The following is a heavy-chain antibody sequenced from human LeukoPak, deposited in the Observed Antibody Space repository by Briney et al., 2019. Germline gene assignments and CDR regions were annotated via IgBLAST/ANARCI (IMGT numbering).Heavy chain of an antibody. CDR2: IIPIFGTA. J-gene: IGHJ4*02. CDR1: GGTLIIYT. Sequence: SVKVSCKASGGTLIIYTITWVRQAPGQGLEWMGGIIPIFGTADYAQKFQGRVTITADESTSTAYMELSSLRSEDTAVYYCAIPGVSDYWGQGTLVTVSS. CDR3: AIPGVSDY. V-gene: IGHV1-69*13.